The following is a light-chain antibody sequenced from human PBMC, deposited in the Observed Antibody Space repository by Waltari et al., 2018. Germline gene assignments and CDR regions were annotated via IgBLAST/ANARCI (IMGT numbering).Light chain of an antibody. CDR1: QSVDSN. CDR2: GAT. CDR3: QQYSSWPLWT. Sequence: EIVMTQSPATLSVSPGEEATLPSRASQSVDSNLAWYQYKPGQAPPPTIFGATGRATGVPARFSGSGSGTEYTLTIGSLQSEDSAVYYCQQYSSWPLWTFGQGTKVEIK. J-gene: IGKJ1*01. V-gene: IGKV3-15*01.